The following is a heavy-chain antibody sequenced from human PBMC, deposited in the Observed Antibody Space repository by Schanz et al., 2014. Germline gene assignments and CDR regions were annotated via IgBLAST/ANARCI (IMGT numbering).Heavy chain of an antibody. CDR2: ISTSGSSI. CDR3: ARGTPFLCDY. D-gene: IGHD3-16*01. Sequence: EVQLLESGGGLVQPGGSLRLSCAASKFTFSNYAMSWVRQAPGKGPEWISYISTSGSSIYYADSVKGRFTISRDSARNSLYLQMSSLRAEDTAVYYCARGTPFLCDYWGQGTLVTVSS. CDR1: KFTFSNYA. J-gene: IGHJ4*02. V-gene: IGHV3-48*03.